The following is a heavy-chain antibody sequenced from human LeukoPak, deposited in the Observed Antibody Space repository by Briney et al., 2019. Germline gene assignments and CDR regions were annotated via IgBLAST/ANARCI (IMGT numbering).Heavy chain of an antibody. D-gene: IGHD5-18*01. CDR2: IKQDGSEK. Sequence: PGGSLRLSCAASGFPFSSYWMRLVRQAPGKGLEWVANIKQDGSEKYYVDSVKGRFTISRDNAKNSLYLQMNSLSAEDTAVYFCARDSGVTWIQLRVFDPCGQGTLVTVSS. J-gene: IGHJ5*02. CDR1: GFPFSSYW. V-gene: IGHV3-7*01. CDR3: ARDSGVTWIQLRVFDP.